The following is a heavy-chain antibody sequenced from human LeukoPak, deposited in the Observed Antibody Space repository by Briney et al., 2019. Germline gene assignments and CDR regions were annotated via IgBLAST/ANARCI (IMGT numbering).Heavy chain of an antibody. CDR1: GGSFSGYY. J-gene: IGHJ4*02. Sequence: KPSETLSLTCAVYGGSFSGYYWSWIRQPPGKGLEWIGEINHSGSTNYNPPLKSRVTISVDTSKNQFSLKLTSVTAADTAMFYCARLQKGDYMDDWGQGTQVTISS. CDR2: INHSGST. CDR3: ARLQKGDYMDD. V-gene: IGHV4-34*01.